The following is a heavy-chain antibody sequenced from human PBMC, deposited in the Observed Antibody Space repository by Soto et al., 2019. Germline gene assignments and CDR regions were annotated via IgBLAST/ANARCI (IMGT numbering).Heavy chain of an antibody. D-gene: IGHD2-15*01. J-gene: IGHJ4*02. V-gene: IGHV3-23*01. Sequence: GGSLRLSCAASGFTFSSYAMSWVRQAPGKGLEWVSAISGSGGSTYYADSVKGRFTISRDNSKNTLYLQMNSLRAEDTAVYYCAKEYEDIVVVVAATGWVPTYWGQGTLVTVSS. CDR3: AKEYEDIVVVVAATGWVPTY. CDR1: GFTFSSYA. CDR2: ISGSGGST.